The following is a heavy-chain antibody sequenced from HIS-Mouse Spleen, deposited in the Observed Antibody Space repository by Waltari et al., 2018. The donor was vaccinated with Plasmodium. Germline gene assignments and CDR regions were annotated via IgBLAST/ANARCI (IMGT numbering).Heavy chain of an antibody. J-gene: IGHJ1*01. CDR2: INPNSGGT. D-gene: IGHD6-13*01. CDR3: ARVLGYKAAAGTFVEYFQH. V-gene: IGHV1-2*02. Sequence: QVQLVQSGAEVKKPGASVKVSCKASGYTFTGYYMPWVPHAPGQGLEWMGWINPNSGGTNYEQKFQGRVTMTRDTSISTAYMELSRLRSDDTAVYYCARVLGYKAAAGTFVEYFQHWGQGTLVTVSS. CDR1: GYTFTGYY.